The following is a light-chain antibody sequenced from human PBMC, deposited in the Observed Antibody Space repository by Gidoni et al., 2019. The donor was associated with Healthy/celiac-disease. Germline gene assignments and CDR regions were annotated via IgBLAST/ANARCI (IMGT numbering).Light chain of an antibody. Sequence: EIVLPQPPGPLSLSPGERATLSCRASQSVSSSYLAWYQQKPGQAPRLLIYGASSRATGIPDRFSSSGSGTDFTLTISRLEPEDFAVYYYQQYGSSPRCSFGQGTKLEIK. CDR3: QQYGSSPRCS. CDR1: QSVSSSY. V-gene: IGKV3-20*01. CDR2: GAS. J-gene: IGKJ2*04.